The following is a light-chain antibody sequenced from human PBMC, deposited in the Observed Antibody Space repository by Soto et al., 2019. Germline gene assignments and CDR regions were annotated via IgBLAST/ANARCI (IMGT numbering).Light chain of an antibody. CDR3: SSYTGNTPVFV. CDR1: SSDVGGYNY. CDR2: EVS. Sequence: QSVLTQPASVSGSDGQSITISCTGTSSDVGGYNYVSWYQQRPGKAPKLMIFEVSNRPSGVSNRFSGSKSDNTASLTISGLQGDDEADYYCSSYTGNTPVFVFGTGTKVTGL. V-gene: IGLV2-14*01. J-gene: IGLJ1*01.